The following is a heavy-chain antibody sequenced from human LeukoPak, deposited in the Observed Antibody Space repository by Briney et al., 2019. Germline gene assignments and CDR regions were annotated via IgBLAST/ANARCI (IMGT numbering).Heavy chain of an antibody. Sequence: PSETLSLTCTVSGGSISSYYWSWIRQPPGKGLEWIGYIYYSGSTNYNPSLKSRVTISVDTSKNQFSLKLSSVTAADTAVYYCAAVRCSYGYQPFDYWGQGTLVTVSS. CDR3: AAVRCSYGYQPFDY. CDR2: IYYSGST. J-gene: IGHJ4*02. D-gene: IGHD5-18*01. V-gene: IGHV4-59*01. CDR1: GGSISSYY.